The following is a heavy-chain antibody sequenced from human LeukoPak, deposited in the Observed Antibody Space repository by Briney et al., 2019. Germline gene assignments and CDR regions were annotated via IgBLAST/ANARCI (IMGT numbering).Heavy chain of an antibody. CDR1: GASVSTYN. CDR2: IYYSGST. Sequence: SETLSLTCADPGASVSTYNWSWIRQPPGKGLEWIGYIYYSGSTNYNPPLKSRVTISVDTSKNQFSLKLSSVTAADTAVYYCARESALGYCSSTSCRVPHHYYYYYMDVWGKGTTVTVSS. J-gene: IGHJ6*03. V-gene: IGHV4-59*02. D-gene: IGHD2-2*01. CDR3: ARESALGYCSSTSCRVPHHYYYYYMDV.